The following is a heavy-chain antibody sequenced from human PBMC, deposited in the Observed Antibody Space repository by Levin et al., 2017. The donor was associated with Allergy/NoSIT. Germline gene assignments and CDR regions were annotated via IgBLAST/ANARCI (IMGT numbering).Heavy chain of an antibody. CDR2: IGGSSSSI. D-gene: IGHD1-26*01. V-gene: IGHV3-48*03. CDR3: ARDPWVTWEYYGLDV. J-gene: IGHJ6*02. Sequence: QSGGSLRLSCAASGFTFTNYEMNWVRQAPGKGLEWISNIGGSSSSIYYADSVKGRFIISRDNAKKSLYLQMNSLRAEDTAVYYCARDPWVTWEYYGLDVWGQGTTVTVSS. CDR1: GFTFTNYE.